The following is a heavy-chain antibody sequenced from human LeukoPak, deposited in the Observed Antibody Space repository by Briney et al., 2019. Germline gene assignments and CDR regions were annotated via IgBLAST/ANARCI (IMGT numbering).Heavy chain of an antibody. D-gene: IGHD3-10*01. J-gene: IGHJ5*02. CDR3: ARGGITMVRGVTDEFRNWFDP. CDR1: GCTFTSYD. CDR2: MNPNSGNT. Sequence: ASVKVSCKASGCTFTSYDINWVRQATGQGLEWMGWMNPNSGNTGYAQKFQGRVTMTRNTSISTAYMELSSLRSEDRAVYYCARGGITMVRGVTDEFRNWFDPWGQGTLVTVSS. V-gene: IGHV1-8*01.